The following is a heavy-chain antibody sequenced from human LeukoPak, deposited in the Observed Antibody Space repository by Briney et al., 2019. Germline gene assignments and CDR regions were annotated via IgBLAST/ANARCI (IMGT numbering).Heavy chain of an antibody. D-gene: IGHD5-18*01. CDR1: GGSISSYY. CDR2: VYYSGST. CDR3: ARSGYSYGADAVDI. V-gene: IGHV4-59*01. J-gene: IGHJ3*02. Sequence: SETLSLTCTVSGGSISSYYWSWIRQPPGKGLEWIGYVYYSGSTNYNPSLKSRVTISVDTSKKQLSLKLSSVTAADTAVYYCARSGYSYGADAVDIWGQGTMVTVSS.